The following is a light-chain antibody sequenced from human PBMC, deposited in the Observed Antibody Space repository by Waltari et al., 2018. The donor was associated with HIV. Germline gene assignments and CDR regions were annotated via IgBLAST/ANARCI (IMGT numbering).Light chain of an antibody. V-gene: IGKV3-20*01. J-gene: IGKJ2*01. CDR3: QQYATSSYT. CDR2: GAS. CDR1: QIVRRIH. Sequence: EIVLTQSPGTLSLSPGDRATPSCRASQIVRRIHLAWYQQNPGLSPRLLIYGASTRATGIPDRFGGSGSGTDFTLTISRLEPEDSAVYYCQQYATSSYTFGQGTKLEIK.